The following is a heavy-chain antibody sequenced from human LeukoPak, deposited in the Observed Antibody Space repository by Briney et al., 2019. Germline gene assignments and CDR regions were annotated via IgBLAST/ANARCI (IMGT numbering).Heavy chain of an antibody. D-gene: IGHD1-14*01. Sequence: SETLSLTCAVSGGSINSGGYSWSWIRQPPGKGLEWIGYIYYSGATYYNPSLKSRLTISIDTSKNQFSLKLSSVTAADTAVYYCARGEPWFDPWGQGTLVTVSS. CDR3: ARGEPWFDP. CDR1: GGSINSGGYS. V-gene: IGHV4-30-4*07. J-gene: IGHJ5*02. CDR2: IYYSGAT.